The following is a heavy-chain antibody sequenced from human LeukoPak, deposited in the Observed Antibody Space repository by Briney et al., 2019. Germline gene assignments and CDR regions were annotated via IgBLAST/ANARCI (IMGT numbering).Heavy chain of an antibody. CDR2: ISSSGSTI. J-gene: IGHJ4*02. D-gene: IGHD6-13*01. Sequence: GSLRLSCAASGFTFSSYEMNWVRQAPGKGLEWVSYISSSGSTIYYADSVKGRFTISRDNAKNSLYLQMNSLRAEDTAVYYCARVSSSRWYRSRSYYFDYWGQGTLVTVSS. V-gene: IGHV3-48*03. CDR3: ARVSSSRWYRSRSYYFDY. CDR1: GFTFSSYE.